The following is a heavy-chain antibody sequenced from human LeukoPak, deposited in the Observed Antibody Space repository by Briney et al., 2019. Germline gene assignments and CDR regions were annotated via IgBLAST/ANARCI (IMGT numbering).Heavy chain of an antibody. D-gene: IGHD5-12*01. J-gene: IGHJ5*02. Sequence: PGRSLRLSCAASGFTFSSYAMHWVRQAPGKGLEWVAVISYDGSNKYYADSVKGRFTISRDNSKNTLYLQMNSPRAEDTAVYYCARESGYSGPNWFDPWGQGTLVTVSS. V-gene: IGHV3-30-3*01. CDR3: ARESGYSGPNWFDP. CDR2: ISYDGSNK. CDR1: GFTFSSYA.